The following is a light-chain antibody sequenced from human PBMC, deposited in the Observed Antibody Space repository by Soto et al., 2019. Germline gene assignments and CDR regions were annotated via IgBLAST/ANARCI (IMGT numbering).Light chain of an antibody. CDR3: QQSYTTPST. V-gene: IGKV1-39*01. CDR1: QSITSY. Sequence: DIQMTQSPSSLSASVGDRVTITCRASQSITSYLNWYQQKPGKAPQLLIYAASSLQSGVPSRFSGSGSGTDFTLTISSLQPEDSATYFCQQSYTTPSTFGQGTKVEVK. CDR2: AAS. J-gene: IGKJ1*01.